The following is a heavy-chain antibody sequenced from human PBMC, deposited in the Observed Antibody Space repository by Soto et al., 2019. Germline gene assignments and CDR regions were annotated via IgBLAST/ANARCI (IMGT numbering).Heavy chain of an antibody. J-gene: IGHJ5*02. D-gene: IGHD1-1*01. V-gene: IGHV4-4*07. CDR2: IYATGTT. CDR1: GASISGYY. Sequence: SETLSLTCTVCGASISGYYWSWIRKSAGKGLEWIGRIYATGTTDYNPSLKSRVMMSVDTSKKQFSLKLRSVTAADTAVYYCVRDGTKTLRDWFDPWGQGISVTVSS. CDR3: VRDGTKTLRDWFDP.